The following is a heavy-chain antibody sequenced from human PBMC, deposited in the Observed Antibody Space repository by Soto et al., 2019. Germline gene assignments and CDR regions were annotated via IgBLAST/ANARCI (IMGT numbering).Heavy chain of an antibody. CDR1: GYTFTSYY. V-gene: IGHV1-46*01. J-gene: IGHJ4*02. Sequence: QVQLVQSGAEVKKPGASVKVSCKASGYTFTSYYMHWVRQAPGQGLEWMGIINPSGGSTSYAQKFQGRVTMTRDRSTSTVYMGLSSLRSEDTAVYYCARSRTRVRGVNAYYFDYWGQGTLVTVSS. D-gene: IGHD3-10*01. CDR3: ARSRTRVRGVNAYYFDY. CDR2: INPSGGST.